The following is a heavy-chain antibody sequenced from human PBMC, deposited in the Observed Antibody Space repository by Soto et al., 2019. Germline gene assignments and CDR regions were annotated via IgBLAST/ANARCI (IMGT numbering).Heavy chain of an antibody. CDR2: IWYDGSNK. D-gene: IGHD3-9*01. CDR3: ARVDRTIPDDWLPNYYYYGMDV. J-gene: IGHJ6*02. Sequence: PGGSLRLSCAASGFTFSSYGMHWVRQAPGKGLEWVAVIWYDGSNKYYADSVKGRFTISRDNSKNTLYLQMNSLRAEDTAVYYCARVDRTIPDDWLPNYYYYGMDVWGQGTTVTVSS. V-gene: IGHV3-33*01. CDR1: GFTFSSYG.